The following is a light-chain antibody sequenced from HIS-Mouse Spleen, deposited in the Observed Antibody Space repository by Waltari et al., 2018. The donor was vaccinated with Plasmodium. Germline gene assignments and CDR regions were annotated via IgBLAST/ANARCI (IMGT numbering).Light chain of an antibody. Sequence: IPMTQSPSSLSASVGDRVTITCQASQDISNYLNWYQQKPGKAPKLLIYDASNLETGVPSRFSGSGSGTDFTFTISSLQPEDIATYYCQQYDNLPPLFTFGPGTKVDIK. CDR2: DAS. CDR1: QDISNY. CDR3: QQYDNLPPLFT. J-gene: IGKJ3*01. V-gene: IGKV1-33*01.